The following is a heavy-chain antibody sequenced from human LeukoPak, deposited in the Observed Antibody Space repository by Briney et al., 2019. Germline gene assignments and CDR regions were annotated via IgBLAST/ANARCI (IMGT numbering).Heavy chain of an antibody. D-gene: IGHD2-2*01. CDR1: GFTFSSYG. CDR3: AKEGLGYCSSTSCSSFYY. CDR2: IRYDGSNK. Sequence: PGGSLRLSCAASGFTFSSYGMHWVRQAPGKGLEWVAFIRYDGSNKYYADSVKGRFTISRDNSKNTLYLQMNSLRAEDTAVYYCAKEGLGYCSSTSCSSFYYWGQGTLVTVSS. J-gene: IGHJ4*02. V-gene: IGHV3-30*02.